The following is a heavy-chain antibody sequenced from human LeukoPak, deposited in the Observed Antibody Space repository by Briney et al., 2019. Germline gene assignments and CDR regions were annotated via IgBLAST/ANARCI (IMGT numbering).Heavy chain of an antibody. V-gene: IGHV1-69*01. D-gene: IGHD6-19*01. CDR3: ARVPGIAVAGTTNWFDP. Sequence: SVKVSCKASGGTFSSYAISWVRQAPGQGLEWMGGIIPIFGTANYAQKFQGGVTITADESTSTAYMELSSLRSEDTAVYYCARVPGIAVAGTTNWFDPWGQGTLVTVSS. CDR2: IIPIFGTA. J-gene: IGHJ5*02. CDR1: GGTFSSYA.